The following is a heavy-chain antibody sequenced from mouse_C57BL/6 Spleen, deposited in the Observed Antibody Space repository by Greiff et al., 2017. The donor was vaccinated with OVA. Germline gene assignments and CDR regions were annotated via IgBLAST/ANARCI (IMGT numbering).Heavy chain of an antibody. Sequence: EVQLQQSGPELVKPGASVKMSCKASGYTFTDYNMHWVKQSHGKSLEWIGYINPNNGGTSYNQKFKGKATLTVNKSSSTAYMELRSLTSEDSAVYYCAKIYYGNYVGYFDYWGQGTTLTVSS. CDR1: GYTFTDYN. J-gene: IGHJ2*01. CDR2: INPNNGGT. CDR3: AKIYYGNYVGYFDY. D-gene: IGHD2-1*01. V-gene: IGHV1-22*01.